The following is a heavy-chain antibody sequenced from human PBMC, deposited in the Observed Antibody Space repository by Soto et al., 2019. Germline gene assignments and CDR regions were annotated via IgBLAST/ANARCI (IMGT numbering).Heavy chain of an antibody. CDR1: GFSLSTNRVG. D-gene: IGHD2-15*01. V-gene: IGHV2-5*02. CDR2: IYGDDNK. J-gene: IGHJ4*02. Sequence: SGPTLVNPTQTLTLTCTFSGFSLSTNRVGVGWIRQPPGKALEWLTLIYGDDNKHYSPSLKTRLTITKDTSKNQVVLTLTNMDPVDTATYYCAHSPAYCSGPGCAYFDPWGLGTLVTVSS. CDR3: AHSPAYCSGPGCAYFDP.